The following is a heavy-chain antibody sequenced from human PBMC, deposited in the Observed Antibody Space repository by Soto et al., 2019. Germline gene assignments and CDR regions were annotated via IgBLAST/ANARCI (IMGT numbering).Heavy chain of an antibody. D-gene: IGHD2-21*01. V-gene: IGHV1-18*01. Sequence: SVKVSCKASVYTFSRYGIMWVRQAPGQGLEWMGWISAYNGNTNSAEKLRGRLTMTTDASTTTAYMELRSLRSDDTAIYYCARDQGFRVVINSNWFDPWGQGTLVTASS. CDR2: ISAYNGNT. J-gene: IGHJ5*02. CDR1: VYTFSRYG. CDR3: ARDQGFRVVINSNWFDP.